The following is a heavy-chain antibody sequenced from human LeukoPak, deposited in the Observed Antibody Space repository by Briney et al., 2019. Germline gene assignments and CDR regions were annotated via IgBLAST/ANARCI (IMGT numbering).Heavy chain of an antibody. J-gene: IGHJ4*02. Sequence: SETLSLTCAVYGGSFSDYYWSWIRQPPGKGLEWIGYIYYSGSTNYNPSLKSRVTISVDTSKNQFSLKLSSVTAADTAVYYCARVSVAETYFDYWGQGTLVTVSS. D-gene: IGHD6-19*01. CDR2: IYYSGST. CDR1: GGSFSDYY. CDR3: ARVSVAETYFDY. V-gene: IGHV4-59*01.